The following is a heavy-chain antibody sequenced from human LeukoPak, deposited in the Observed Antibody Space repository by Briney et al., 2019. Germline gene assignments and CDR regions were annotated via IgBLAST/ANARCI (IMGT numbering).Heavy chain of an antibody. CDR2: ISGSGGST. Sequence: GGTLRLSCAASGFTFSSYGMSWVRQAPGKGLEWVSAISGSGGSTYYADSVKGRFTISRDNSKNTLYLQMNSLRAEDMAVYYCARRRDSGSLQHFDYWGQGTLVTVSS. D-gene: IGHD1-26*01. CDR1: GFTFSSYG. V-gene: IGHV3-23*01. CDR3: ARRRDSGSLQHFDY. J-gene: IGHJ4*02.